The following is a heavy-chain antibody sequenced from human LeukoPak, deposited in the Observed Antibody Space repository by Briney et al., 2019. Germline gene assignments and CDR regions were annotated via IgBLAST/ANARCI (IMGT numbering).Heavy chain of an antibody. J-gene: IGHJ6*02. Sequence: GGSLRLSCAASGFTFSSYSMNWVRQAPGKGPEWVSSISSSSSYIYYADSVKGRFTISRDNAKNSLYLQMNSLRAEDTAVYYCARDYGDYVSHYYYGMDVWGQGTTVTVSS. CDR1: GFTFSSYS. CDR2: ISSSSSYI. D-gene: IGHD4-17*01. CDR3: ARDYGDYVSHYYYGMDV. V-gene: IGHV3-21*01.